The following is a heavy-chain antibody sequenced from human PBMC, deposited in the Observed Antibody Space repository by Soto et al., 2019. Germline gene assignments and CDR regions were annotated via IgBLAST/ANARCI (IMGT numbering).Heavy chain of an antibody. V-gene: IGHV3-43*01. CDR1: GFTFDDYT. D-gene: IGHD6-13*01. Sequence: GGSLRLSCAASGFTFDDYTMHWVRQAPGKGLEWVSLISWDGGSAYYADSVKGRFTISRDNSKNSLYLQMNSLRTEDTALYYCAKDMGKQQLVHYFDYWGQGTLVTVSS. CDR3: AKDMGKQQLVHYFDY. J-gene: IGHJ4*02. CDR2: ISWDGGSA.